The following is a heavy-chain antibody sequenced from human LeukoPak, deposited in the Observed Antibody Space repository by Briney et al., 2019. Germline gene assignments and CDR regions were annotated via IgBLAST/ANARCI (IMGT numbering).Heavy chain of an antibody. Sequence: GGSLRLSCAASGFTFTNSWMAWVRQAPGKGLEWVANIKLDGSTKHYLDSLKGGLTISRATPKNSLYLQINSLRADDTAVYYCARDTDGSLDYWGQGILVTVAS. CDR3: ARDTDGSLDY. V-gene: IGHV3-7*01. CDR2: IKLDGSTK. CDR1: GFTFTNSW. D-gene: IGHD1-26*01. J-gene: IGHJ4*02.